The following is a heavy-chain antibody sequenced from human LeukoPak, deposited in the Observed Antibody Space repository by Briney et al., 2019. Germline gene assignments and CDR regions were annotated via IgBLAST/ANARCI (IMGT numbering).Heavy chain of an antibody. D-gene: IGHD5-12*01. J-gene: IGHJ4*02. CDR2: ISSSSSYI. Sequence: GGSLRLSCAASGFTFISYSMNWVRQAPGKGLEWVSSISSSSSYIYYADSVKGRFTISRDNAKNSLYLQMNSLRAEDTAVYYCARVIVATYYFDYWGQGTLVTVSS. V-gene: IGHV3-21*01. CDR1: GFTFISYS. CDR3: ARVIVATYYFDY.